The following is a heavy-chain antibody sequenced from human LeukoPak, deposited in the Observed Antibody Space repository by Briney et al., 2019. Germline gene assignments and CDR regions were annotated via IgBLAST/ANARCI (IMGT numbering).Heavy chain of an antibody. CDR3: ARDSQDAIDAFDI. CDR2: IYYSGST. CDR1: GGSISSSSYY. Sequence: SETLSLTCTVYGGSISSSSYYWGWIRQPPGKGLEWIGRIYYSGSTYYNPSLKSRVTLSVDTSNNQFSLKLSSVTAADTAVYYCARDSQDAIDAFDIWGQGTMVTVSS. V-gene: IGHV4-39*07. J-gene: IGHJ3*02. D-gene: IGHD2-8*01.